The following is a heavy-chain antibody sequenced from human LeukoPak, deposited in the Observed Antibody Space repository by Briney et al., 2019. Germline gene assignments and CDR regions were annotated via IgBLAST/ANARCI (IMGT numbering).Heavy chain of an antibody. CDR2: ISNDGDHT. D-gene: IGHD6-13*01. CDR1: GFTFSNYA. CDR3: AKDHRRWGQQLSTESLY. J-gene: IGHJ4*02. Sequence: PGGSLRLSCAASGFTFSNYAMTWVRQAPGKGLEWVSGISNDGDHTYYADSVKGRFTISRDNSKNTLLLQMDSLRAEDTAIYYCAKDHRRWGQQLSTESLYWGQGTLVTVSS. V-gene: IGHV3-23*01.